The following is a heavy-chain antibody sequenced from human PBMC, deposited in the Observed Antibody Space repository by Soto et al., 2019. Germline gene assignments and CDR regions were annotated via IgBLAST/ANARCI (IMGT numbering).Heavy chain of an antibody. CDR2: ISAYNGNT. V-gene: IGHV1-18*01. Sequence: ASVKVSCKASGYTFTSYGISWVRQAPGQRLEWMGWISAYNGNTNYAQKLQGRVTMTTDTSTSTAYMELRSLRSDDTAVYYCARDNFYCSNARCWGDNWFDPWGQGTLVTVSS. CDR3: ARDNFYCSNARCWGDNWFDP. D-gene: IGHD2-2*01. J-gene: IGHJ5*02. CDR1: GYTFTSYG.